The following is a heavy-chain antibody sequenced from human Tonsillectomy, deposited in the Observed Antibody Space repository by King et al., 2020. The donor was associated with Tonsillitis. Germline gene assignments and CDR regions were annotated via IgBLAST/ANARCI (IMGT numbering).Heavy chain of an antibody. CDR3: AKASNYDIMTAYYRFDY. D-gene: IGHD3-9*01. Sequence: VQLVESGGGLVQPGGSLRLSCGASGFTFIKSAMNWVRQAPGKGLEWVSAISGSGDDTYYADSVRGRFTISRDISSGTFYLQMNSLRAEDTALYYCAKASNYDIMTAYYRFDYWGQGTLVTVSS. J-gene: IGHJ4*02. CDR1: GFTFIKSA. V-gene: IGHV3-23*04. CDR2: ISGSGDDT.